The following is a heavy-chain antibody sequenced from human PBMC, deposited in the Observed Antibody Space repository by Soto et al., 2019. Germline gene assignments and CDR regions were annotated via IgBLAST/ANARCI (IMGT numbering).Heavy chain of an antibody. CDR3: AKRGGQWLVLEPYDY. D-gene: IGHD6-19*01. V-gene: IGHV3-23*01. Sequence: EVQLLESGGGLVQPGGSLRLSSAASGFTFSSYAMSWVRQAPGKGLEWVSAISDSGGSTYYADSVKGRFTISRDNAKNTQYLQMNSLRAEDTAVYYCAKRGGQWLVLEPYDYWGQGTLVTVSS. CDR1: GFTFSSYA. J-gene: IGHJ4*02. CDR2: ISDSGGST.